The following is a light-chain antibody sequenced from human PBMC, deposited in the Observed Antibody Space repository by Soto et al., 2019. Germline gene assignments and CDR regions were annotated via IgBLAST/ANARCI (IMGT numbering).Light chain of an antibody. CDR3: QNYNSYSEA. Sequence: DIHMTQSPSTLSGSVGDRVTITCRASQTISSWLAWYQQKPGKASKLLIYKESTLKSGVPSRFSGSGSGTELTLTISRLQPDDFATYYCQNYNSYSEACGQGTKVDIK. V-gene: IGKV1-5*03. CDR1: QTISSW. J-gene: IGKJ1*01. CDR2: KES.